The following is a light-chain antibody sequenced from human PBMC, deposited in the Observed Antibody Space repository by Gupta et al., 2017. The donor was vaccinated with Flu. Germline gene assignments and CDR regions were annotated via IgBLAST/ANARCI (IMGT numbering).Light chain of an antibody. Sequence: GGDNIGSNNVHWYQQKTGQAPVVIIIEDSDRPSGIPERYSGSNSGNTATLTISRVEAGNEAGYYCQVWDSSRDHLVFGGGTKLTVV. CDR3: QVWDSSRDHLV. CDR1: NIGSNN. CDR2: EDS. V-gene: IGLV3-21*02. J-gene: IGLJ3*02.